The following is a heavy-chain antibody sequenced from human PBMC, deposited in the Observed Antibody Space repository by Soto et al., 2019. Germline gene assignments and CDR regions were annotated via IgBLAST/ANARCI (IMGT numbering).Heavy chain of an antibody. CDR2: IIPIFGTA. CDR3: ARARAAASKLIAAAGFDY. Sequence: QVQLVQSGAEVKKPGSSVKVSCKASGGTFSSYAISWVRQAPGQGLEWMGGIIPIFGTANYAQKFQGRVTITADESTSTAYMELSSLRSEDTAVYYCARARAAASKLIAAAGFDYWGQGTLVTVSS. V-gene: IGHV1-69*01. CDR1: GGTFSSYA. J-gene: IGHJ4*02. D-gene: IGHD6-13*01.